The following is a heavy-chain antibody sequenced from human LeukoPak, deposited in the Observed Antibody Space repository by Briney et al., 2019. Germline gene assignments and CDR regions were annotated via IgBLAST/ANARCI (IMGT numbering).Heavy chain of an antibody. D-gene: IGHD1-1*01. CDR3: AKVRYGTFNCFDP. CDR2: IYYTGST. CDR1: GDSFNNYY. V-gene: IGHV4-4*07. J-gene: IGHJ5*02. Sequence: PSETLTLTCTVSGDSFNNYYWSWIRQPAGKGLEWIGRIYYTGSTKYNPSPKSRVTMSVDTSKNQFSLKLSSVTAADTAVYYCAKVRYGTFNCFDPWGQGTLVTVSS.